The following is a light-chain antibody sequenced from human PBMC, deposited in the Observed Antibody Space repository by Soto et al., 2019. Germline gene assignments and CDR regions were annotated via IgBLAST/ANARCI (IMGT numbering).Light chain of an antibody. CDR1: QSVSSSF. CDR2: GAS. J-gene: IGKJ1*01. V-gene: IGKV3-20*01. Sequence: EIVLAQSPGALSLSPGESATLSCRASQSVSSSFLACYQQKAGQAPRLLIYGASTRATGSPDRFSGSGSGTDFTLIISRLEPEDSAVYYCQQYGSSPTWTFGQGTKVDIK. CDR3: QQYGSSPTWT.